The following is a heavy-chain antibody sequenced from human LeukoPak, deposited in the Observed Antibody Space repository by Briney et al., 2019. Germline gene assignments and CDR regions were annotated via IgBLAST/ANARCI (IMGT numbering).Heavy chain of an antibody. D-gene: IGHD2-21*01. J-gene: IGHJ4*02. CDR3: AKGSHSVVVIAIGM. CDR1: GFTFSTYA. Sequence: GGSLRLSCAASGFTFSTYAMSWVRQAPGKGLEWVSTISGSGGSTYYADSVKGRFTISRDNSKNTLYLQMNNLRAGDTAVYYCAKGSHSVVVIAIGMWGQGTLVTVSS. V-gene: IGHV3-23*01. CDR2: ISGSGGST.